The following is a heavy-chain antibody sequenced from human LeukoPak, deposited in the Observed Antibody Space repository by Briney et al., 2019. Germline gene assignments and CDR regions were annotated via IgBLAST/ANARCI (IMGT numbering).Heavy chain of an antibody. CDR1: GYSITSGYY. Sequence: SETLSLTCAVSGYSITSGYYWGWIRQPPGKGLEWIGSVYHTGSTYYNPSLQSRATISVDTSKNQFSLKLSSVTAADTAVYYCARDQWRWNSGSYYKDYWGQGTLVTVSS. CDR2: VYHTGST. V-gene: IGHV4-38-2*02. D-gene: IGHD1-26*01. J-gene: IGHJ4*02. CDR3: ARDQWRWNSGSYYKDY.